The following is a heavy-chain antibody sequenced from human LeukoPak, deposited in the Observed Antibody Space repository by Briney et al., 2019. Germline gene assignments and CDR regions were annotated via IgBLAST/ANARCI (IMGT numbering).Heavy chain of an antibody. CDR1: GFTFSRYW. Sequence: GGSLRLSCAASGFTFSRYWMHWVRQAPGKGLVWVSRIESDGTTTTYADSVKGRFTISRDNAKDTLYLQMNSLRAEDTAVYYCTRGQSSGYSSGDYWGQGTLVTVSS. J-gene: IGHJ4*02. CDR3: TRGQSSGYSSGDY. V-gene: IGHV3-74*01. CDR2: IESDGTTT. D-gene: IGHD3-22*01.